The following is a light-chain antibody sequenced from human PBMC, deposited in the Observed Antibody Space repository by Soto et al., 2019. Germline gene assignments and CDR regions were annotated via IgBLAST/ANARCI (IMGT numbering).Light chain of an antibody. V-gene: IGKV1-39*01. CDR1: QSISSH. CDR3: QHSYITPRYT. CDR2: ASY. J-gene: IGKJ2*01. Sequence: DIQITQSPSSLSASVGDRVIITCRASQSISSHLNWYQHKPGRPPRLLIFASYILEGGVPSRFSGSGSDTYFTLTIDSLQPEDVATYYCQHSYITPRYTFGQGTKVEI.